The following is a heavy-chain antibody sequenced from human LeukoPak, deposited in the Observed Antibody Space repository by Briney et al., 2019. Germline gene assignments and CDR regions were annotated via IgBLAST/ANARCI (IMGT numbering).Heavy chain of an antibody. CDR1: GFTFSSYA. D-gene: IGHD2-2*01. Sequence: GGSLRLSCAASGFTFSSYAMSWVRQAPGKGLEWVSAISGSGGSTYYADPVKGRFTISRDNSKNTLYLQMNSLRAEDTAVYYCAKEHIVVVPAAIYYYYGMDVWGQGTTVTVSS. J-gene: IGHJ6*02. CDR2: ISGSGGST. CDR3: AKEHIVVVPAAIYYYYGMDV. V-gene: IGHV3-23*01.